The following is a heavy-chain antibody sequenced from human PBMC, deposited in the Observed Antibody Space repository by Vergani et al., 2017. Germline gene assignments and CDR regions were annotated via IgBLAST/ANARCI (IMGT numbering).Heavy chain of an antibody. J-gene: IGHJ6*02. Sequence: EVQLMASGGGLVQPGGSLRLSCAASGFTVSSNYMSWVRQAPGKGLEWVSVIYSGGSTYYADSVKGRFSISRDNSKNTLYLQMNSLRVEDPAVYYYARSTPVTAVGSNRRPYGMDVWGQGTTVTVSS. D-gene: IGHD6-13*01. CDR1: GFTVSSNY. V-gene: IGHV3-66*02. CDR2: IYSGGST. CDR3: ARSTPVTAVGSNRRPYGMDV.